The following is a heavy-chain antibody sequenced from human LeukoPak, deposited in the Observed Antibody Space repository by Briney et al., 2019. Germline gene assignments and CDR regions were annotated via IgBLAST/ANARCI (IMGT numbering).Heavy chain of an antibody. V-gene: IGHV3-23*01. CDR1: GFTFSSYA. Sequence: GSLRLSCAASGFTFSSYAMSWVRQAPGKGLEWVSAISGSGGSTYYADSVKGRFTISRDNSKNTLYLQMNSLRAEDTAVYYCAKGTCSSTSCPPDYWGQGTLVTVSS. CDR3: AKGTCSSTSCPPDY. CDR2: ISGSGGST. J-gene: IGHJ4*02. D-gene: IGHD2-2*01.